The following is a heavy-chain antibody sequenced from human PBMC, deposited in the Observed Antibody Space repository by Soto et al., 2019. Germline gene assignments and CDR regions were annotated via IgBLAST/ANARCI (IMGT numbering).Heavy chain of an antibody. J-gene: IGHJ3*01. D-gene: IGHD2-21*01. Sequence: QVQVVQSGAEVKKTGASVKVSCKTSGYTFTDYHIHWVRQAPGQVPEWMGWVYPRNGATIYAQRFQGRVTLTSDTSIDTIYMELRWMRYDGTAIYYCARDVASSGDHRFDVWGQGTMVTVSS. CDR3: ARDVASSGDHRFDV. CDR2: VYPRNGAT. V-gene: IGHV1-2*02. CDR1: GYTFTDYH.